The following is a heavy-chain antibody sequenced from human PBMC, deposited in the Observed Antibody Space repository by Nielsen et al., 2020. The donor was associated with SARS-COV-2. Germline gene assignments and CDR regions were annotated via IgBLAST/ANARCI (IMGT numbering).Heavy chain of an antibody. Sequence: SETLSLTCTVSGGSISSSSYYWGWIRQPPGKGLEWIGSIYYSGSTYYNPSLKSRVTISVDTSKNQFSLKLSSVTAADTAVYYCARGPPNYKDAFDIWGQGTMVTVSS. D-gene: IGHD1-7*01. V-gene: IGHV4-39*01. CDR3: ARGPPNYKDAFDI. J-gene: IGHJ3*02. CDR2: IYYSGST. CDR1: GGSISSSSYY.